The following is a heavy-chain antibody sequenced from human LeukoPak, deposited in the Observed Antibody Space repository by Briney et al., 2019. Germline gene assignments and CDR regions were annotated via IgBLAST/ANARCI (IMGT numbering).Heavy chain of an antibody. CDR2: IYYSGGT. J-gene: IGHJ3*02. CDR1: GGFKSIYY. CDR3: ARNTSVAGDAFDI. D-gene: IGHD6-19*01. V-gene: IGHV4-59*01. Sequence: SETLSLTCTVSGGFKSIYYWTWIPQTPGKALEWIGYIYYSGGTNYKPAPKSRVTISVDTSKSQFSLQLSSLTAADTAVYYCARNTSVAGDAFDIWGEGTMVIVSS.